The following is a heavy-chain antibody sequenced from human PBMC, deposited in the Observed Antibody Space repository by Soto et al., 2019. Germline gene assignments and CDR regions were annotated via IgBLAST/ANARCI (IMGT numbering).Heavy chain of an antibody. Sequence: ASVKVSCKASGYTFTSYDINWVRQATGQGLEWMGWMNPNSGNTGYAQKFQGRVTMTRNTSISTAYMELSSLRSEDTAVYYCAREVALGGAARDKPYYYYGMDVWGQGTTVTV. D-gene: IGHD6-6*01. CDR3: AREVALGGAARDKPYYYYGMDV. CDR1: GYTFTSYD. CDR2: MNPNSGNT. V-gene: IGHV1-8*01. J-gene: IGHJ6*02.